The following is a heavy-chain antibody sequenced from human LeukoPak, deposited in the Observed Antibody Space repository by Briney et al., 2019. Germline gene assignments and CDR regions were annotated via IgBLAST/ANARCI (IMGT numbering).Heavy chain of an antibody. CDR1: GGSISSGSYY. CDR2: INHSGST. J-gene: IGHJ3*02. V-gene: IGHV4-39*07. CDR3: ARGPGGYCSGGSCYGNAFDI. D-gene: IGHD2-15*01. Sequence: SETLSLTCTVSGGSISSGSYYWSWIRQPPGKGLEWIGEINHSGSTNYNPSLKSRVTISVDTSKNQFSLKLSSVTAADTAVYYCARGPGGYCSGGSCYGNAFDIWGQGTMVTVSS.